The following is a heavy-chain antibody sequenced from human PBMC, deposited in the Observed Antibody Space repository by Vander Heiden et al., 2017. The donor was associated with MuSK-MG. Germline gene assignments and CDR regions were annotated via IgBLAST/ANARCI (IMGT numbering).Heavy chain of an antibody. CDR1: GYSISSGYY. CDR2: IYHSGST. J-gene: IGHJ3*02. Sequence: QVQLQESGPGLVKPSETLSLTCAVSGYSISSGYYWGWIRQPPGKGLEWIGSIYHSGSTYYNPSLKSRVTISVDTSKNQFSLKLSSVTAADTAVYYCARGDWAFDIWGQGTMVTVSP. V-gene: IGHV4-38-2*01. D-gene: IGHD2-21*02. CDR3: ARGDWAFDI.